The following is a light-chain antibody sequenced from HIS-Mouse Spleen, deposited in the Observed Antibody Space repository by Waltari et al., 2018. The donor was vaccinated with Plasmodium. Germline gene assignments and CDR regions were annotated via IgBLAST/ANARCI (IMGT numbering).Light chain of an antibody. Sequence: SYELTQPPSVSVSPGKTARITCSGDDLTKKYAYWYQQKSGQAPVLVIYEDSKRPSGIPERFSGSSSGTMATLTISGAQVEDEADYYCYSTDSSGNHRVFGGGTKLTVL. V-gene: IGLV3-10*01. J-gene: IGLJ3*02. CDR3: YSTDSSGNHRV. CDR1: DLTKKY. CDR2: EDS.